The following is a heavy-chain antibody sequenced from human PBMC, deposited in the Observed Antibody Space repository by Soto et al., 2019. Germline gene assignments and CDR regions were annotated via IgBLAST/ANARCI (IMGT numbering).Heavy chain of an antibody. J-gene: IGHJ4*02. CDR3: ARDAADTPMIY. CDR2: IIPQFPTP. Sequence: QVQLVQSGAEVRKPGSSVKVSCESSGGIFRSNAISWVRQAPGQGLEWMGAIIPQFPTPYYAQKFQGRVTITADESTNTAYMALDSLTSDDTAVYFCARDAADTPMIYWGQGTLLTVSS. CDR1: GGIFRSNA. V-gene: IGHV1-69*01. D-gene: IGHD5-18*01.